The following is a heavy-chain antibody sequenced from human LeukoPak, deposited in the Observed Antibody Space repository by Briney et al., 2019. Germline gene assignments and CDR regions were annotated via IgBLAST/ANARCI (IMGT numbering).Heavy chain of an antibody. J-gene: IGHJ4*02. CDR3: ARCPKTYFDY. CDR2: TYSGTT. V-gene: IGHV4-4*09. Sequence: PSETLSLTCTVTGGTISAYYWNWIRQTPGKGLEWIGHTYSGTTTYNPTLKSRVTITVDTSKTEFSLKLSSVTAADTAVYYCARCPKTYFDYWGQGSLVTVSS. CDR1: GGTISAYY.